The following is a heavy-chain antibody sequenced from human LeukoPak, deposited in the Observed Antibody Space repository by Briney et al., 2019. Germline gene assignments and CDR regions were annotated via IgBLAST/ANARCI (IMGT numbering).Heavy chain of an antibody. CDR3: ARGRDGYNSGAFEI. CDR1: GFTFSDYY. CDR2: ISSSGSTI. D-gene: IGHD5-24*01. V-gene: IGHV3-11*04. J-gene: IGHJ3*02. Sequence: GGSLRLSCAASGFTFSDYYMSWIRQAPGKGLEWVSYISSSGSTIYYADSVKGRFTISRDSAKNSLYLQMNSLRAEDTAVYSCARGRDGYNSGAFEIWGQGAMVTVSS.